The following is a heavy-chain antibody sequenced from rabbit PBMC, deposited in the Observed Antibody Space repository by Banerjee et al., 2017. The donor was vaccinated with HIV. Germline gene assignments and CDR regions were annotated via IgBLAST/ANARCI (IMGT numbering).Heavy chain of an antibody. CDR1: GFSFSSGCY. V-gene: IGHV1S40*01. CDR3: ARGAGGNGFAYGFTRSDL. J-gene: IGHJ3*01. Sequence: QSLEESGGDLVKPGASLTLTCTASGFSFSSGCYMCWVRQAPGKGLEWIACIYSGGGGAYYASWAKGRFTISKTSSTTVTLQMTSLTAADTATYFCARGAGGNGFAYGFTRSDLWGPGTLVTVS. CDR2: IYSGGGGA. D-gene: IGHD6-1*01.